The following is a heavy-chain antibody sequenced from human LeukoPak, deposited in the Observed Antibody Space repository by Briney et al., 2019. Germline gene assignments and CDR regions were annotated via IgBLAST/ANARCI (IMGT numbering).Heavy chain of an antibody. Sequence: PSETLSLTCAVYGGSFSGYYWSWIRQPPGKGLEWIGEINHSGSTNYNPSLKSRVTISVDTSKDQFSLKLSSVTAADTAVYYCASGGIAAAGAEYFHHWGQGTLVTVSS. CDR3: ASGGIAAAGAEYFHH. CDR1: GGSFSGYY. J-gene: IGHJ1*01. CDR2: INHSGST. V-gene: IGHV4-34*01. D-gene: IGHD6-13*01.